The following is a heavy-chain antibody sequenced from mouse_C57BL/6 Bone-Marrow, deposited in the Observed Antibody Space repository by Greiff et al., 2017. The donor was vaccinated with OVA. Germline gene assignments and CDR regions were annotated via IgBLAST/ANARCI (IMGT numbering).Heavy chain of an antibody. CDR2: INPGSGGT. Sequence: QVQLQQSGAELVRPGTSVKVSCKASGYAFTNYLIEWVKQRPGQGLEWIGVINPGSGGTNYNEKFKGKATLTADKSSSTAYMQLSSLTSEDSAVYFCARLYGSSSLWGTGTTVTVSS. V-gene: IGHV1-54*01. J-gene: IGHJ1*03. D-gene: IGHD1-1*01. CDR3: ARLYGSSSL. CDR1: GYAFTNYL.